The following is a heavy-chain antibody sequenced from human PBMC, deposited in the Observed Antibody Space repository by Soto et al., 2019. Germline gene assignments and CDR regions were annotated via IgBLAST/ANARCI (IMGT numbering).Heavy chain of an antibody. V-gene: IGHV4-59*02. CDR2: IYYSGSF. Sequence: SETLSLTCTVSGGSVSPYYWSWIRQPPGKGLEWIGYIYYSGSFNYNPSLKSRVTISVDTSKNQVSLKLSSVTAADTAVYYCAKGLALPPYYYYSYMDIWGKGTTVTVSS. J-gene: IGHJ6*03. CDR3: AKGLALPPYYYYSYMDI. CDR1: GGSVSPYY. D-gene: IGHD2-21*02.